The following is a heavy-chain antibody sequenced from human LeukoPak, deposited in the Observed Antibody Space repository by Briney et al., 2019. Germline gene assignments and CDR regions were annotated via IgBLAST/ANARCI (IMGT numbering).Heavy chain of an antibody. V-gene: IGHV1-2*02. J-gene: IGHJ5*02. D-gene: IGHD3-3*01. CDR2: INPNSGGT. CDR1: GYTFTGSY. CDR3: ARLNNDFSS. Sequence: GASVRVSCKASGYTFTGSYMHWVRQAPGQGLEWMGWINPNSGGTNYAQKFQGRVTMTRDTSISTAYMELSRLRSDDTAVYYCARLNNDFSSWGQGTLVTVSS.